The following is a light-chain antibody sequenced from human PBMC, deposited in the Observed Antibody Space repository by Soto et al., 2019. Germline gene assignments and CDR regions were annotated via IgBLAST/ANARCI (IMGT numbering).Light chain of an antibody. CDR3: PQIANLPRT. V-gene: IGKV1-12*01. CDR2: AAT. J-gene: IGKJ1*01. CDR1: QDINSR. Sequence: DIQMNQSPSSVSSSVGDTVTITCRASQDINSRLAWFQKQPGRPPKYVIDAATMLQTGFPSRFAGSGSGRDFTRTSHTLQPDDYATCYWPQIANLPRTFGQGTKME.